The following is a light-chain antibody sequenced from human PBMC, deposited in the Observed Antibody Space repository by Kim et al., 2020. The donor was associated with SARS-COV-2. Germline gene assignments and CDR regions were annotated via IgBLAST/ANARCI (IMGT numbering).Light chain of an antibody. CDR3: SSLTSINSWV. V-gene: IGLV2-14*03. J-gene: IGLJ3*02. Sequence: QSALTQPASVSGSPGQSITISCTGTSSDVGGYNSVSWYQQHPGKAPTVMIYDVNQRPSGVSNRFSGSKSDNTASLTISGLQAEDEADYYCSSLTSINSWVFGGGTQLTVL. CDR1: SSDVGGYNS. CDR2: DVN.